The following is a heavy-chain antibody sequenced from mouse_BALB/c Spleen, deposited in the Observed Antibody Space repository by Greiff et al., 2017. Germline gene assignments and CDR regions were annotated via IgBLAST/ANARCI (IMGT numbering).Heavy chain of an antibody. CDR3: TRSDGYYWFAY. J-gene: IGHJ3*01. Sequence: VQLQQSGGELVKPGASVKLSCKASGYTFTSYYMYWVKQRPGQGLEWIGEINPSNGGTNFNEKFKSKATLTVDKSSSTAYMQLSSLTSEDSAVYYCTRSDGYYWFAYWGQGTLVTVSA. D-gene: IGHD2-3*01. CDR1: GYTFTSYY. CDR2: INPSNGGT. V-gene: IGHV1S81*02.